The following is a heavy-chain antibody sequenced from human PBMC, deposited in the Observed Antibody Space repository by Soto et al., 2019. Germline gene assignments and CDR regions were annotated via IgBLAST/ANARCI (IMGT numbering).Heavy chain of an antibody. CDR2: IDWDDDE. D-gene: IGHD2-15*01. J-gene: IGHJ4*02. CDR1: GFSPATSGVC. Sequence: SGPTLVNPSQTLTLTCTLSGFSPATSGVCVSWIRQPPGKALEWLARIDWDDDEFYSKSLKTRLTISKDTSKNQVVLTITNMDPVDSVTYYCARIAISGGSFKGDYWGQGTLVTVSS. V-gene: IGHV2-70*17. CDR3: ARIAISGGSFKGDY.